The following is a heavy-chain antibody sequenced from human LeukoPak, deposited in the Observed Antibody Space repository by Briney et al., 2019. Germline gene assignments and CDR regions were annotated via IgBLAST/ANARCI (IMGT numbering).Heavy chain of an antibody. V-gene: IGHV3-72*01. Sequence: GGSLRLSCAASEFTVSDHYIDWVRQAPGKGLEWVGRSRDKAQSYTTEYAASVKGRFTISRDDSENSLYLQMNSLKTEDTAVYYCAKGYCGGGTCYSGFLWGLGTLVTVSS. CDR2: SRDKAQSYTT. CDR1: EFTVSDHY. D-gene: IGHD2-15*01. CDR3: AKGYCGGGTCYSGFL. J-gene: IGHJ4*02.